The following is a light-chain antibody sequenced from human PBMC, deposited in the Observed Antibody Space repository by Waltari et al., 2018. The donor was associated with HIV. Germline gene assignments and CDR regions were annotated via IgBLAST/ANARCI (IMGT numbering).Light chain of an antibody. J-gene: IGKJ4*01. Sequence: DIVMTQSPDYLAVSLGERATINCKYSKTVLYTSNNKNYLAWYQQKPGQPPKLLIYWASTRESGVPDRFSGSGSGTDFTLTISNMQADDVAVYYCQQYYGNPLTFGGGTKVEIK. CDR3: QQYYGNPLT. CDR2: WAS. V-gene: IGKV4-1*01. CDR1: KTVLYTSNNKNY.